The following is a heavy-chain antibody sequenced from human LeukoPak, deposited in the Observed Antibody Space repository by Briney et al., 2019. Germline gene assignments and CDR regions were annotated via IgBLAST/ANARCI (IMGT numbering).Heavy chain of an antibody. J-gene: IGHJ4*02. CDR2: IYPGDSET. CDR1: GYTFSNYW. D-gene: IGHD2-15*01. V-gene: IGHV5-51*01. Sequence: GESLKISCKGSGYTFSNYWIGWVRQMPGKGLEWMAIIYPGDSETKYSPSFQGQVTISADKSISTAYLQWSSLKASDTAMYFCARARYCSGGNCYWDYWGQGTLVTVSS. CDR3: ARARYCSGGNCYWDY.